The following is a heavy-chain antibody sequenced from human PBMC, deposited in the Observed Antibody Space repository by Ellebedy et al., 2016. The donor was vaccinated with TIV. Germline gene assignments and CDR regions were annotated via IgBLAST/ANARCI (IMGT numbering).Heavy chain of an antibody. CDR3: ARGKWADGLDV. Sequence: MPSETLSLTCAISGDSVSRNSAAWNWIRRSPSRGLEWLGRTYYSSKWNNDYAVSVKSRITINPDTSKNQFSLQLNSVTPEDAAVYYCARGKWADGLDVWGQGTTVIVSS. J-gene: IGHJ6*02. D-gene: IGHD1-26*01. V-gene: IGHV6-1*01. CDR1: GDSVSRNSAA. CDR2: TYYSSKWNN.